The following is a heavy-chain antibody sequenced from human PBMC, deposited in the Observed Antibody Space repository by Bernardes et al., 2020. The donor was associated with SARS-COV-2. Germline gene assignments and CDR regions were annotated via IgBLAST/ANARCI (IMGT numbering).Heavy chain of an antibody. CDR3: AKVLGVAGTFIDEWYFDL. V-gene: IGHV3-21*01. CDR1: GFTFSSYS. CDR2: ISSSSSYI. J-gene: IGHJ2*01. Sequence: GGSLRLSCAASGFTFSSYSMNWVRQAPGKGLEWVSSISSSSSYIYYADSVKGRFTISRDNAKNSLYLQMNSLRAEDTAVYYCAKVLGVAGTFIDEWYFDLWGRGTLVTVSS. D-gene: IGHD6-19*01.